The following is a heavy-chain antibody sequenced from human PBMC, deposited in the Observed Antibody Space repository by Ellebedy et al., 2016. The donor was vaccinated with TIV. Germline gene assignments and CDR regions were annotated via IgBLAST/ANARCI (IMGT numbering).Heavy chain of an antibody. D-gene: IGHD3-10*01. CDR3: ARDYVGSYEY. CDR2: IDPNSGGT. J-gene: IGHJ4*02. CDR1: GYTFTGYR. Sequence: AASVKVSCKASGYTFTGYRLDWVRQAPGQGLEWMGWIDPNSGGTHNPQQFQGRLTMTRDTSISTAYLELNSLTSHDTAVYYCARDYVGSYEYWGQGTLVAVSS. V-gene: IGHV1-2*02.